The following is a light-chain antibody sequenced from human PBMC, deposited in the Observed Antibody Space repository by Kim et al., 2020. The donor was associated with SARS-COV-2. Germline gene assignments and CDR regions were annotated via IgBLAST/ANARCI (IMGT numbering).Light chain of an antibody. CDR1: SSNIGAGYA. CDR2: GNS. J-gene: IGLJ2*01. V-gene: IGLV1-40*01. Sequence: RVPISCTAGSSNIGAGYAVHWYQQLPGTAPKLLIYGNSNRPSGVPDRFSGSKSGTSASLAITGLQAEDEADYYCQSYDSSLSGSVFGGGTQLTVL. CDR3: QSYDSSLSGSV.